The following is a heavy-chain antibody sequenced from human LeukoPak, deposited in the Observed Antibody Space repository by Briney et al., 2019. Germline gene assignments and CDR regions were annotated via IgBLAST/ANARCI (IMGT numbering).Heavy chain of an antibody. Sequence: ASVKVSCKASGYTFTGYYMHWVRQAPGQGLEWMGWINPNSGGTNYAQKFQGRVTMTRDTSISTAYMELSRLRSDDTAVYYCARDEGYSVYDIDYWGQGTLVTVSS. CDR2: INPNSGGT. J-gene: IGHJ4*02. D-gene: IGHD5/OR15-5a*01. CDR3: ARDEGYSVYDIDY. V-gene: IGHV1-2*02. CDR1: GYTFTGYY.